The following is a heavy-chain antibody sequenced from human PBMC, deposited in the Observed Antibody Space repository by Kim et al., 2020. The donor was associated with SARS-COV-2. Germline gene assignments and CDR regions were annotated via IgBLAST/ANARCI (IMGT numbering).Heavy chain of an antibody. J-gene: IGHJ6*02. CDR3: ARLRNNVDQNYYYYYGMDV. V-gene: IGHV4-59*13. CDR2: IYYSGST. Sequence: SETLSLTCTVSGGSISSYYWSWIRQPPGKGLEWIGYIYYSGSTNYNPSLKSRVTISVDTSKNQFSLKLSSVTAADTAVYYCARLRNNVDQNYYYYYGMDVWGQGTKVTV. D-gene: IGHD1-1*01. CDR1: GGSISSYY.